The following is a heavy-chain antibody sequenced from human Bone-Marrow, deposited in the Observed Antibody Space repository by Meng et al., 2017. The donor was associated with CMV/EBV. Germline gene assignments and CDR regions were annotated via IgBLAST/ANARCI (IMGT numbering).Heavy chain of an antibody. V-gene: IGHV3-30-3*01. Sequence: GESLKISCAASGFTFSSYAMHWVRQAPGKGLERVAVISYDGSNKYYADSVKGRFTISRDNSKNTLYLQMNSLRAEDTAVYYCARGGDIVVVPADKDAFDIWGQGTMVTVSS. CDR2: ISYDGSNK. D-gene: IGHD2-2*01. J-gene: IGHJ3*02. CDR1: GFTFSSYA. CDR3: ARGGDIVVVPADKDAFDI.